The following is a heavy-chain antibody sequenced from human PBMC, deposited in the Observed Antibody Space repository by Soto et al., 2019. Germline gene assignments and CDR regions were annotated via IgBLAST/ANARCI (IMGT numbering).Heavy chain of an antibody. CDR2: ISSSSSTI. Sequence: WGSLRLSCAASGFTFSSYIMNWVRQAPGKGLEWVSYISSSSSTIYYADSVKGRFTISRDNAKNSLYLQMNSLRAEDTAVYYCAREGYYDFWSGYNTPDAFDIWGQGTMVTVSS. D-gene: IGHD3-3*01. CDR1: GFTFSSYI. J-gene: IGHJ3*02. CDR3: AREGYYDFWSGYNTPDAFDI. V-gene: IGHV3-48*01.